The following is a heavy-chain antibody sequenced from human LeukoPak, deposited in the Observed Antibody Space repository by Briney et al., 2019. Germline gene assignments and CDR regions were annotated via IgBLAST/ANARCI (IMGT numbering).Heavy chain of an antibody. CDR1: GFTFSSYG. Sequence: GGSLRLSCAASGFTFSSYGMHWVRQAPGKGLEWVAFIRYDGSNKYYADSVKGRFTISRDNSKNTLYLQMNSLRAEDTAVYYCAKDGDYSNYVRYCYMDVWGKGTTVTVSS. CDR3: AKDGDYSNYVRYCYMDV. V-gene: IGHV3-30*02. CDR2: IRYDGSNK. D-gene: IGHD4-11*01. J-gene: IGHJ6*03.